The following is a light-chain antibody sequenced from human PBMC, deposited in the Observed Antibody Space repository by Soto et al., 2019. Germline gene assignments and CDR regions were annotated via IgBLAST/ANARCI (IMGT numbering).Light chain of an antibody. J-gene: IGLJ1*01. V-gene: IGLV2-14*01. Sequence: QSVLTQPASVSGSPGQSITISCTGTSSDVGGYNYVSWYQQHPGKAPKLTIYDVSNRPSGVSNRFSGSKSGNTASLTISGLQAEDEADNYCSSYTSSSSYVFGTGTKVTVL. CDR3: SSYTSSSSYV. CDR2: DVS. CDR1: SSDVGGYNY.